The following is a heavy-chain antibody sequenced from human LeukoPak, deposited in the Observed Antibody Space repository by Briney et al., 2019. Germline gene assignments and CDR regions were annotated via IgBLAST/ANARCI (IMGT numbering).Heavy chain of an antibody. Sequence: GGSLRLSCAASGFTFSSYSMNWVRQAPGKGLEWVAFIRYDGSNKYYADSVKGRFAISRDNSKNTLYLQMNSLRAEDTAVYYCAKDQASYYYDSSEISWGQGTLVTVSS. CDR1: GFTFSSYS. CDR2: IRYDGSNK. J-gene: IGHJ5*02. D-gene: IGHD3-22*01. V-gene: IGHV3-30*02. CDR3: AKDQASYYYDSSEIS.